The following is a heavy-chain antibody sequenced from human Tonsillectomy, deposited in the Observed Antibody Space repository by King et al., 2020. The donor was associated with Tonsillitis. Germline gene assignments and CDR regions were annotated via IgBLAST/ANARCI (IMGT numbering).Heavy chain of an antibody. V-gene: IGHV1-2*04. CDR3: ARDALLGWPPKYYFDY. Sequence: VQLVESGAEVKKPGASVKVSCKASGYTFTAYYMHWVRQAPGQGLEWMGWINPNRGGTNYAQKFQGWVTLTSDTSISTAYMELSRLRSDDTAVYYCARDALLGWPPKYYFDYWGQGTLVTVSS. CDR1: GYTFTAYY. J-gene: IGHJ4*02. D-gene: IGHD3-10*01. CDR2: INPNRGGT.